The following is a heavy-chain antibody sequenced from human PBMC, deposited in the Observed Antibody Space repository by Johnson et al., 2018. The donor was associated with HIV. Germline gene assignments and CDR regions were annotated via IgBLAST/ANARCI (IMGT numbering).Heavy chain of an antibody. J-gene: IGHJ3*02. Sequence: MLLVESGGGVVQPGRSLRLSCAASGFTFSSYAMSWVRQAPGKGLEWVSGISGSGGSTYYADSVKGRFTISRDNSKNTLYVQMNSLRAEDTAVYYCASISLGAFDIWGQGTLVTVSS. CDR1: GFTFSSYA. CDR2: ISGSGGST. V-gene: IGHV3-23*04. CDR3: ASISLGAFDI. D-gene: IGHD2-21*01.